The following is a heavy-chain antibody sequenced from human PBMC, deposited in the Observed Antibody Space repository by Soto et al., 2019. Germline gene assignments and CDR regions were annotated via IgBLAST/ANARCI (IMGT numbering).Heavy chain of an antibody. J-gene: IGHJ6*02. V-gene: IGHV4-34*01. CDR1: GGSFSGYY. Sequence: SETLSLTCAVYGGSFSGYYWSWIRQPPGKGLEWIGEINHSGSTNYNPSHKSRVTISVDTSKYQFSLKLSSVTAADTAVYYCARLKSRVANYYYGMDVWGQGTTVTVSS. CDR3: ARLKSRVANYYYGMDV. CDR2: INHSGST. D-gene: IGHD2-21*01.